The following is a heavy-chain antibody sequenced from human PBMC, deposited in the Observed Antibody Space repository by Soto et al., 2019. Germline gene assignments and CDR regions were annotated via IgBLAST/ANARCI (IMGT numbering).Heavy chain of an antibody. D-gene: IGHD3-22*01. CDR3: ATPYYYDSSGYYADAFDI. J-gene: IGHJ3*02. CDR1: GYTLTELS. Sequence: QVQLAQSGAEVKKPGASVKVSCKVSGYTLTELSMHWVRQAPGKGLEWMGGFDPEDGETIYAQKFQGRVTMTEDTSTDTAYMELSSLRSEDTAVYYCATPYYYDSSGYYADAFDIWGQGTMVTVSS. V-gene: IGHV1-24*01. CDR2: FDPEDGET.